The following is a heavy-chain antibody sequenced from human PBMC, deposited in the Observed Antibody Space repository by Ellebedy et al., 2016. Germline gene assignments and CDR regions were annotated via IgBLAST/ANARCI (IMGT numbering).Heavy chain of an antibody. CDR1: GFTVSSTY. CDR2: ISGSGDKT. J-gene: IGHJ4*02. V-gene: IGHV3-23*01. Sequence: GGSLRLSXAASGFTVSSTYLSWVRQAPGKGLEWVSTISGSGDKTDFADSVRGRFTISRDNSQDTLYLHMRSLRAEDTAVYYCRPGHYFDHWGQGTLVTVSS. CDR3: RPGHYFDH.